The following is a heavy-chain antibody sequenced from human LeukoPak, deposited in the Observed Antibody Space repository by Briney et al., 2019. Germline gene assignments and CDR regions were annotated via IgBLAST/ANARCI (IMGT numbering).Heavy chain of an antibody. CDR1: GSRFTSYW. J-gene: IGHJ3*02. D-gene: IGHD3-16*01. V-gene: IGHV5-51*01. CDR3: ARSPDPQFGNAFDI. Sequence: GASLKISYKGSGSRFTSYWIGWVRPMPGKGLEWMGIIYPGDSDTRYSPSFHGQVTISADKSISTAYLQCSSLKASDTAMYYCARSPDPQFGNAFDIWGQGTMVTVSS. CDR2: IYPGDSDT.